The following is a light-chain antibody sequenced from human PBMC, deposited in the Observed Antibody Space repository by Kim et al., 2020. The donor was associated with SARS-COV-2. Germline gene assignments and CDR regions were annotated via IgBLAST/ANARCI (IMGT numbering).Light chain of an antibody. CDR2: LNSDGSH. CDR3: QTWGTGLWL. Sequence: ASVNLTCTLSSGHNSYAVAWHQQQPEKGPRYLMNLNSDGSHSKGDGIPDRFSGSSSGAERYLTISSLQSEDEADYYCQTWGTGLWLFGGGTQLTVL. V-gene: IGLV4-69*01. CDR1: SGHNSYA. J-gene: IGLJ3*02.